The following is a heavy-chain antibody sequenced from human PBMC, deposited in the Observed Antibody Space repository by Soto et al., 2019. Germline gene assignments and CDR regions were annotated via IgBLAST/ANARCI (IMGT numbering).Heavy chain of an antibody. D-gene: IGHD3-22*01. Sequence: GGSLRLSCAASGFTFSNYWMHWVRQAPGKGLLWVSRINSDGSNTGYADSVKGRFTISRDNAKNTLYLQMNSVRAEDTAVYYCARDRDFYDSSGPALTFWGQGTLVTVSS. V-gene: IGHV3-74*01. CDR2: INSDGSNT. CDR1: GFTFSNYW. J-gene: IGHJ4*02. CDR3: ARDRDFYDSSGPALTF.